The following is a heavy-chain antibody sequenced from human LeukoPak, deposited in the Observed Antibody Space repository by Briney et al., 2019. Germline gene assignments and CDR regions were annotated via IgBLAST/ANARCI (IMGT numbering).Heavy chain of an antibody. CDR1: GGSISSYY. Sequence: SETLSLTCTVSGGSISSYYWSWIRQPPGKGLEWIGYIYYSGSTNYNPSLKSRVTISVDTSKNQFSLKLSSVTAADTAVYYCARREHYYDSSGYSSNWFDPWGQGTLVTVSS. V-gene: IGHV4-59*08. D-gene: IGHD3-22*01. J-gene: IGHJ5*02. CDR2: IYYSGST. CDR3: ARREHYYDSSGYSSNWFDP.